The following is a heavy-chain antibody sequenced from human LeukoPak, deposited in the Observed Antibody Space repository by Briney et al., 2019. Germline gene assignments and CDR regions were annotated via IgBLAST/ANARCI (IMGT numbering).Heavy chain of an antibody. V-gene: IGHV4-31*03. CDR1: GGSISSGGHY. J-gene: IGHJ3*02. Sequence: KTSETLSLTCTVSGGSISSGGHYWSWIRQHPGKGPEWIAYISYSGSTYYNPSLKSRIIISVDTSKNRFSLKLSSVTAADTAVYFCARGAFNYYDSIGYSNDAFDIWGQGTMVTVSS. CDR2: ISYSGST. CDR3: ARGAFNYYDSIGYSNDAFDI. D-gene: IGHD3-22*01.